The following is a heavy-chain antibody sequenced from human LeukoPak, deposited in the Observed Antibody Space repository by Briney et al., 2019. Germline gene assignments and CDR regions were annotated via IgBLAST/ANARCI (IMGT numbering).Heavy chain of an antibody. CDR1: GYTFTSYY. CDR2: INPSGGST. D-gene: IGHD4-17*01. J-gene: IGHJ4*02. V-gene: IGHV1-46*01. CDR3: ARGLDYGDYSYFFDL. Sequence: ASVKVSCKASGYTFTSYYMHWVRHAPGQGLEWMGIINPSGGSTSYAQKFQGRVTMTRDTSTSTVYMELSSLRSEDTAVYYVARGLDYGDYSYFFDLWGQGTLVTVSS.